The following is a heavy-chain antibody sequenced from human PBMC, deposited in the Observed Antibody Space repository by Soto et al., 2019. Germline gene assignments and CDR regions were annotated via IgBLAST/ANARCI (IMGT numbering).Heavy chain of an antibody. CDR3: ARDDVLCDGGRCYGVPVDV. CDR1: GFTVSSKY. D-gene: IGHD2-15*01. V-gene: IGHV3-66*01. J-gene: IGHJ6*04. CDR2: IQSGGPT. Sequence: EVHLVESGGGLVQPGGSLRLSCAASGFTVSSKYMSWVRQAPGKGLEWVSLIQSGGPTYYADSVKGRFTISRDTSENTRHRQMDSRRAEDTAGYYWARDDVLCDGGRCYGVPVDVWGKGTTVTVSS.